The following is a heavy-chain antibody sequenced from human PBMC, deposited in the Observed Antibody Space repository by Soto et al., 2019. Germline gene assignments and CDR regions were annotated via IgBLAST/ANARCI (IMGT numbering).Heavy chain of an antibody. CDR3: ARWSYLDY. Sequence: GGSLRLSCAASGFSFGSYALSWVRQAPGKGLEWVSTISGSDGQTFYADSVKGRFSISRDTSQSTLYLQMNSLRADDTAMYYCARWSYLDYWGQGTRVTVSS. V-gene: IGHV3-23*01. CDR1: GFSFGSYA. CDR2: ISGSDGQT. D-gene: IGHD3-3*01. J-gene: IGHJ4*02.